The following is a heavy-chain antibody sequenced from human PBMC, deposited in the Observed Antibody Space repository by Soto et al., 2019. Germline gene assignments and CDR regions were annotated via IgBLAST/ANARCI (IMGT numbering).Heavy chain of an antibody. D-gene: IGHD3-9*01. Sequence: SETLSLTCSVSGGSISNYYWNWIRQSPGKGLEWIGYIYYSGNTNYNPSLKSRVTISVDTSKNQFSLKLSSVTAADTAVYYCAGNDILTGYSAVWFDPWGQGTLVTVS. CDR3: AGNDILTGYSAVWFDP. CDR2: IYYSGNT. V-gene: IGHV4-59*08. CDR1: GGSISNYY. J-gene: IGHJ5*02.